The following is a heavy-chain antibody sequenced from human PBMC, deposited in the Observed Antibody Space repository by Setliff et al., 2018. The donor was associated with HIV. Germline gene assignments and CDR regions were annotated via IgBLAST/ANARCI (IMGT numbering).Heavy chain of an antibody. CDR1: GGTFSSYA. V-gene: IGHV1-69*05. CDR2: IIPIFGTA. Sequence: KVSCKASGGTFSSYAISWVRQAPGQGLEWMGGIIPIFGTANYAQKFQGRVTITTDESTSTAYMELSSLRSEDTAVYYCARDGIPASYYYDSSGKPEAYNWFDPWGQGTLVTVSS. CDR3: ARDGIPASYYYDSSGKPEAYNWFDP. D-gene: IGHD3-22*01. J-gene: IGHJ5*02.